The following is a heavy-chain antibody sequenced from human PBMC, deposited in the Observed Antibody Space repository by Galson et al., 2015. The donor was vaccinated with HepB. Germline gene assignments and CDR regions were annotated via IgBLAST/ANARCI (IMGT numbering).Heavy chain of an antibody. CDR3: ARTLPDYGMDV. CDR2: IIPILGIA. J-gene: IGHJ6*02. Sequence: SVKVSCKASGYTFTSYGISWVRQAPGQGLEWMGRIIPILGIANYAQKFQGRVTITADKSTSTAYMELSSLRSEDTAVYYCARTLPDYGMDVWGQGTTVTVSS. V-gene: IGHV1-69*04. CDR1: GYTFTSYG.